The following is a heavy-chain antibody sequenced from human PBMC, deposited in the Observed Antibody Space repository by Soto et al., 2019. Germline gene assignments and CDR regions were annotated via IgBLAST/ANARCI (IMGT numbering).Heavy chain of an antibody. J-gene: IGHJ4*02. CDR2: IDPSDSYT. D-gene: IGHD5-12*01. Sequence: ESLRLSCQVSGYSFTSYWISWVRQMPGKGLEWMGRIDPSDSYTNHSPSFQGHVTILADKSISTAYLQWSSLKASDTAMYYCARLEGNTDMATSAYSGYDYPDYWGQGTLVTVYS. CDR1: GYSFTSYW. CDR3: ARLEGNTDMATSAYSGYDYPDY. V-gene: IGHV5-10-1*01.